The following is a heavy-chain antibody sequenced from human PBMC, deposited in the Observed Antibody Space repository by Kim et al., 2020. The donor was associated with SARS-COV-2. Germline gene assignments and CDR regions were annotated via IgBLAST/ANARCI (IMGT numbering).Heavy chain of an antibody. CDR3: ARDVGGSMDY. V-gene: IGHV3-23*01. D-gene: IGHD2-15*01. J-gene: IGHJ4*02. Sequence: ATTAKGRFIIARDNAKSTVFLQMNSLGTKDTSVYYCARDVGGSMDYWGQGTQVTVSS.